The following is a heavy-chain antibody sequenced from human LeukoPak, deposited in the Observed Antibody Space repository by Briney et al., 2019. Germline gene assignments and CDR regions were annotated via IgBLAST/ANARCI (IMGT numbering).Heavy chain of an antibody. Sequence: PGRSLRLSCAASGFTFSSYAMHWVRQAPGKGLEWVAVISYDGSNKYYADSVKSRFTISRDNSKNTLYLQMNSLRAEDTAVYYCARDSSQQLTYLADYWGQGTLVTVSS. CDR1: GFTFSSYA. V-gene: IGHV3-30-3*01. CDR2: ISYDGSNK. J-gene: IGHJ4*02. CDR3: ARDSSQQLTYLADY. D-gene: IGHD6-13*01.